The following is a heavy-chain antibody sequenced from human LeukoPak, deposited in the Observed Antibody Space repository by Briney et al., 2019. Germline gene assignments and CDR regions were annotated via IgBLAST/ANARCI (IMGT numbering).Heavy chain of an antibody. CDR3: ASDIPHYVWGSYRYTEDAFDI. D-gene: IGHD3-16*02. CDR2: IYYSGST. CDR1: GGSISSYY. J-gene: IGHJ3*02. Sequence: SETLSLTCTVSGGSISSYYWSWIRQPPGKGLEWIGYIYYSGSTNYNPSLKSRVTISVDTSKNQFSLKLSSVTAADTAVYYCASDIPHYVWGSYRYTEDAFDIWGQGTMVTVSS. V-gene: IGHV4-59*01.